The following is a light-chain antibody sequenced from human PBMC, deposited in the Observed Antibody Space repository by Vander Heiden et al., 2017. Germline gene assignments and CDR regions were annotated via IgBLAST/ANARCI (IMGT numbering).Light chain of an antibody. V-gene: IGKV1-9*01. CDR2: AAS. J-gene: IGKJ3*01. Sequence: DIQLTQSPSFLSASVGDRVTITCRASQGISSYLAWYQQKPGKAPKLLIYAASALQSGVPSRCSGSGSGTEFTLTISSLQPEDLATYYCQQLGHTFGPGTKVDIK. CDR3: QQLGHT. CDR1: QGISSY.